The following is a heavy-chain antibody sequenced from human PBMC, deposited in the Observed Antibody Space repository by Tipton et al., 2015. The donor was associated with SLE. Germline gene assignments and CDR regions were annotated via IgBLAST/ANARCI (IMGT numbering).Heavy chain of an antibody. CDR3: ARAAWVGATHQVDI. Sequence: TLSLTCTVSGGSISSYYWSWIRQPPGKGLEWIGYIYYSGRTNYNPSLKSRVTISVDTSKNQFSLKLSSVTAADTAVYYCARAAWVGATHQVDIWGQGTMVTVSS. D-gene: IGHD1-26*01. J-gene: IGHJ3*02. V-gene: IGHV4-59*01. CDR2: IYYSGRT. CDR1: GGSISSYY.